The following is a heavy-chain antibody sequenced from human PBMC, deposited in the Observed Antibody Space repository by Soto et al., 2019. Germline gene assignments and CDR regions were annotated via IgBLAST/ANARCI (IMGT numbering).Heavy chain of an antibody. V-gene: IGHV4-31*03. CDR2: IYYSGST. CDR1: GGSISSGGYY. J-gene: IGHJ4*02. D-gene: IGHD1-20*01. CDR3: ARDGRLTGTPFDY. Sequence: SETRFLTCTVSGGSISSGGYYWSWIRQHPGKGLEWIGYIYYSGSTYYNPSLKSRVTISVDTSKNQFSLKLSSVTAADTAVYYCARDGRLTGTPFDYWGQGTLVTVSS.